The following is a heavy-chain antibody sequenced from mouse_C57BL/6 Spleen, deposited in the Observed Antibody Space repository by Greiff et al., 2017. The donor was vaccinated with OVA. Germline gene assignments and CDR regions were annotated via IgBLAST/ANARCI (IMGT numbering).Heavy chain of an antibody. D-gene: IGHD2-5*01. J-gene: IGHJ2*01. CDR2: LYPRDGST. V-gene: IGHV1-85*01. Sequence: VQLQQSGPELVKPGASVKLSCKASGYTFTSYDINWVKQRPGQGLEWIGWLYPRDGSTTYNEKFKGKATLTVDKSYSTAYMELHSLTSEDSAVYFCASRYINYREYWGQGTTLTVSS. CDR1: GYTFTSYD. CDR3: ASRYINYREY.